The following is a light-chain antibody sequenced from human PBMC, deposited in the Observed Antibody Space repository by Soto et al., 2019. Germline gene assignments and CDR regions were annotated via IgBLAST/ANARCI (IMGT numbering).Light chain of an antibody. CDR2: STN. J-gene: IGLJ3*02. CDR3: VLYMGSGIWV. V-gene: IGLV8-61*01. CDR1: SGSVSTSYY. Sequence: QAVVTQEPSLSVSPGRTVTLTCGLSSGSVSTSYYPSWYQQTPGQAPRTLIYSTNTRSSGVTDRFSGSILGNKAALTITGAQADDESDYYCVLYMGSGIWVFGGGTKLTVL.